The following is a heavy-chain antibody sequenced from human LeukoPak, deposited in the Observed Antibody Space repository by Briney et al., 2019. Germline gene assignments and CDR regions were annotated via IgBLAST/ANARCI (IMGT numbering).Heavy chain of an antibody. CDR1: GGSFSGYY. CDR3: ARYVSRWLQFRAYFDY. Sequence: PSETLSLTCAVYGGSFSGYYWSWIRQPPGKGLEWIGEINHSGSTNYNPSLKSRVTISVDTSKNQFSLKLSSVTAADTAVYYCARYVSRWLQFRAYFDYWGQGTLVTVSS. J-gene: IGHJ4*02. D-gene: IGHD5-24*01. V-gene: IGHV4-34*01. CDR2: INHSGST.